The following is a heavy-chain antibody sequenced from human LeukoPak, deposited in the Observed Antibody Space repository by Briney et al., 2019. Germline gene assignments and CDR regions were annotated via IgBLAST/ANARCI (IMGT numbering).Heavy chain of an antibody. V-gene: IGHV5-51*01. D-gene: IGHD5-18*01. CDR1: GYSFSDYW. CDR2: IYPGDSDT. Sequence: GESLKISCKGFGYSFSDYWIGWVRQMPGKGLEWVGIIYPGDSDTRYSPSLQGQVTISADKSISTVYLQWSSLKASDTAMYYCARTLQSYGHNYFDPWGRGTLVAVSS. J-gene: IGHJ5*02. CDR3: ARTLQSYGHNYFDP.